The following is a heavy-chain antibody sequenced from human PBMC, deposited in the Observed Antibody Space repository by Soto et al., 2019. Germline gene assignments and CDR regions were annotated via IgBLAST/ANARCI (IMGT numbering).Heavy chain of an antibody. CDR2: IRFDGSNP. V-gene: IGHV3-33*01. CDR1: GFSFRNYG. D-gene: IGHD2-2*01. J-gene: IGHJ3*01. CDR3: ARHSVVDGTYVAFDL. Sequence: GGSLRFSCVASGFSFRNYGMHWGRQAPDKGLEWVAVIRFDGSNPDYADSVKGRFTISRDNSKNTLYLDLTRLRADDTALYSCARHSVVDGTYVAFDLWGQGTMVTVSS.